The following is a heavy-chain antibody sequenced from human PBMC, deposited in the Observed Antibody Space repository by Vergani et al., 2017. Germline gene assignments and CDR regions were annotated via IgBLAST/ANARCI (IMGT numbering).Heavy chain of an antibody. D-gene: IGHD6-19*01. CDR2: ISGSGGST. CDR3: ARDGGLQWLVPTKYFDL. V-gene: IGHV3-23*01. CDR1: GFTFSSYA. Sequence: EVQLLESGGGLVQPGGSLRLSCAASGFTFSSYAMSWVRQAPGKGLEWVSAISGSGGSTYYADSVKGRFTISRDNSKNTLYLQMNSLRAEDTAVYYCARDGGLQWLVPTKYFDLWGRGTLVTVSS. J-gene: IGHJ2*01.